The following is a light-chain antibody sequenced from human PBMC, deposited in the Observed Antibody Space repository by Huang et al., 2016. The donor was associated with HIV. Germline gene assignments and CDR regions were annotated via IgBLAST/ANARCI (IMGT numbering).Light chain of an antibody. CDR3: QQSYSMPVT. J-gene: IGKJ3*01. Sequence: DIQMTQSPSSLSASVGDRVTITCRASQSISRYLRWYQQKPGKAPNLLIYASSSLQSGVPSRFSGSGSGTDFTLTISSLQPEDFATYYCQQSYSMPVTFGPGTKVDIK. CDR2: ASS. CDR1: QSISRY. V-gene: IGKV1-39*01.